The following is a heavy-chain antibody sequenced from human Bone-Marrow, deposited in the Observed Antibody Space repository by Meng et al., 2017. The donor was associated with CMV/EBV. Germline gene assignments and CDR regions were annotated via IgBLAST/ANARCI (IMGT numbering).Heavy chain of an antibody. Sequence: GGSLRLSCAASGFTFSRYWMHWVRQAPGKGLVWVSRISNDGSITTYADSVKGRFTISRDNAENTLYLQMNSLRAEDTAVYYCAKGRRWADSSGYYRTAFYFDYWGQGTLVTVSS. CDR3: AKGRRWADSSGYYRTAFYFDY. J-gene: IGHJ4*02. V-gene: IGHV3-74*01. D-gene: IGHD3-22*01. CDR1: GFTFSRYW. CDR2: ISNDGSIT.